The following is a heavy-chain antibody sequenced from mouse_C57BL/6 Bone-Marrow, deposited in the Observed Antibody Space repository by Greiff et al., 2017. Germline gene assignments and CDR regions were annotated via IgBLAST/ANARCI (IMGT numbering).Heavy chain of an antibody. D-gene: IGHD4-1*01. CDR2: FYPTSGRT. J-gene: IGHJ2*01. Sequence: QVQLQQPGAELVKPGASVKMSCKASGYTFTSYWITWVKQRPGQGLEWIGEFYPTSGRTNYNEKFKSKAILTVDTSSNTAYMQLRSLTSEDSAVVYCARTRPLGQSIDYGGQGTTLPVS. CDR1: GYTFTSYW. CDR3: ARTRPLGQSIDY. V-gene: IGHV1-55*01.